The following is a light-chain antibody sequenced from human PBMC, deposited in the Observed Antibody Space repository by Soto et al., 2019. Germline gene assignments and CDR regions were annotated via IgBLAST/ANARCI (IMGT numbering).Light chain of an antibody. CDR1: QSVSSSY. J-gene: IGKJ4*01. CDR2: GAS. CDR3: QQYGNSPLT. Sequence: EIVLTQSPGTLSLSPGERATLSCRASQSVSSSYLAWYQQEPGQAPRLLLYGASSRATGIPDWFSGSGSGTDFTLTISRLEPEDFAVYYCQQYGNSPLTFGGGTKVEIK. V-gene: IGKV3-20*01.